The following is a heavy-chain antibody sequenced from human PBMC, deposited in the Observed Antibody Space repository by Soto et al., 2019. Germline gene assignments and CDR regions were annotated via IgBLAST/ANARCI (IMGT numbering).Heavy chain of an antibody. CDR2: IIPIFGTA. CDR1: GGTFSSYA. V-gene: IGHV1-69*01. Sequence: QVQLVQSGAEVKKPGSSVKVSCKASGGTFSSYAISWVRQAPGQGLEWMGGIIPIFGTANYAQKFQGRVTITAGEATSTAYMELSSLRSEDAAVYYCARSALGITIFGVVTAFDYWGQGTLVTVSS. D-gene: IGHD3-3*01. CDR3: ARSALGITIFGVVTAFDY. J-gene: IGHJ4*02.